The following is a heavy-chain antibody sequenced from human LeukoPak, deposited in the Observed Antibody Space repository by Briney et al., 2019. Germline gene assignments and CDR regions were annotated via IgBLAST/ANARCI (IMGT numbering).Heavy chain of an antibody. CDR2: MNPNSGNT. V-gene: IGHV1-8*03. D-gene: IGHD3-16*02. J-gene: IGHJ4*02. Sequence: ASVKVSCKASGYTFTSYDINWVRQATGQGLEWMGWMNPNSGNTGYAQKFQGRVTITRNTSMSTAYMELSSLRSEDTAVYYCARVGRYDYVWGSYRYLDYWGQGTLVTVSS. CDR3: ARVGRYDYVWGSYRYLDY. CDR1: GYTFTSYD.